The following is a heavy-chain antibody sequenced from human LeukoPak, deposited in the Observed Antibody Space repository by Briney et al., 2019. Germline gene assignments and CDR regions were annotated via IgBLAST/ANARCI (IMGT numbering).Heavy chain of an antibody. CDR1: GFTFSSYG. CDR2: IWYDGSNK. V-gene: IGHV3-33*01. CDR3: ARDYLPSSSLGVDY. J-gene: IGHJ4*02. D-gene: IGHD6-6*01. Sequence: PGRSLRLSCAASGFTFSSYGVHWVRQAPGKGLGGVAVIWYDGSNKYYADSVKGRFTISRDNSKNTLYLQMNSLRAEDTAVYYCARDYLPSSSLGVDYWGQGTLVTVSS.